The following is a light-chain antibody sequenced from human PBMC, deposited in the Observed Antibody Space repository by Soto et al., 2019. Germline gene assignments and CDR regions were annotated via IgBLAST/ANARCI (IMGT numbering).Light chain of an antibody. CDR1: YSNIGAGYE. Sequence: QSALPQPPSVSVAPGQRGTISCTGSYSNIGAGYEVHWYQQIPGTAPKLLISGHNNRPSGVPDRFFGSKSGTSASLTIIGLQAEDEADYYCQSYDSSLSGSGVFGGGTKVTVL. J-gene: IGLJ3*02. CDR2: GHN. CDR3: QSYDSSLSGSGV. V-gene: IGLV1-40*01.